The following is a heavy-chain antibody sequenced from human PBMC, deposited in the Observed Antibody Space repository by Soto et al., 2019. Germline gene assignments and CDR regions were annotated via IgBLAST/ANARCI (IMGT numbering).Heavy chain of an antibody. Sequence: QLQLQESGPGLVKPSETLSLTCTVSRGSISSGTYYWGWIRQPPGKGLEWIGSIYYSGNTYYNPSLKSRVTISVDTSKNQFSLKLSSVTAADTAVYYCARHPPGLLLKGYVDYWGQGTLATVSS. V-gene: IGHV4-39*01. CDR3: ARHPPGLLLKGYVDY. CDR2: IYYSGNT. J-gene: IGHJ4*02. CDR1: RGSISSGTYY. D-gene: IGHD3-10*01.